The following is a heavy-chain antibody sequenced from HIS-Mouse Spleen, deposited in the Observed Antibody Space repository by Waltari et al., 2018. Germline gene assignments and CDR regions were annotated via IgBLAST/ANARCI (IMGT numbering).Heavy chain of an antibody. CDR1: GLPFSSSW. Sequence: EVQLVASGGWLVRPGGSVILSSAASGLPFSSSWMRWVRQAPGKGLEWVANIKQNGSEKYYVDSVKGPFTISRDNGKNSLYLQMNSLRAEDTAVYYCARDLGGGLWYFDLWGRGTLVTVSS. J-gene: IGHJ2*01. CDR2: IKQNGSEK. V-gene: IGHV3-7*01. D-gene: IGHD3-16*01. CDR3: ARDLGGGLWYFDL.